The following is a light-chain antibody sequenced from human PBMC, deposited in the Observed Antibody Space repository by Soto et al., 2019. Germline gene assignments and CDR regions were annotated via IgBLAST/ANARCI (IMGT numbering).Light chain of an antibody. Sequence: QSVLTQPPSASGTPGQRVTISCSGSGSSIGSNAVNWYQQLPGTAPKLLIYTNNQRPSGVPDRFSGSKSGTSGSLAISGLQSEDEADYYCAAWDDSLSGYVFGTGTKVTVL. CDR2: TNN. CDR1: GSSIGSNA. CDR3: AAWDDSLSGYV. V-gene: IGLV1-44*01. J-gene: IGLJ1*01.